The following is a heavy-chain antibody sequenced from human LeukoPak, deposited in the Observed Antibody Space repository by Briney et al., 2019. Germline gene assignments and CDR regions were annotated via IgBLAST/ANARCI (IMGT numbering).Heavy chain of an antibody. V-gene: IGHV3-30*02. CDR3: AREGYSYAAIDY. CDR2: IRYDGSNK. CDR1: GFTFSSYG. Sequence: GGSLRLSCAASGFTFSSYGMHWVRQAPGKGLEWVAFIRYDGSNKYYADSVKGRFTISRDNSKNTLYLQMNSLRAEDTAVYFCAREGYSYAAIDYWGQGTLVTVSS. D-gene: IGHD5-18*01. J-gene: IGHJ4*02.